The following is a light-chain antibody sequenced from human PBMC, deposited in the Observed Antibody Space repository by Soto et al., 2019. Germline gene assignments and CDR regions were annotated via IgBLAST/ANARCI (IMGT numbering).Light chain of an antibody. V-gene: IGKV1-8*01. CDR2: AAS. CDR3: QQYYSYPRT. Sequence: IQMTQSPSSLSASTGDRVTITCRASQGISSYLAWYQQKPGKAPKLLIYAASTLQSGVPSRFSGSGAGTDFTLTISCLQSEDFATYYCQQYYSYPRTFGQGTKVDIK. J-gene: IGKJ1*01. CDR1: QGISSY.